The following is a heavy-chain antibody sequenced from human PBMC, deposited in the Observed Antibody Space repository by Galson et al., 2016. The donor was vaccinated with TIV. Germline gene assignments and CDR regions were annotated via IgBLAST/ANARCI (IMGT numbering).Heavy chain of an antibody. CDR1: GYTSTGCY. J-gene: IGHJ4*02. CDR3: ARDLDSTVTAPFDY. D-gene: IGHD4-17*01. V-gene: IGHV1-2*02. Sequence: SVKVSCKASGYTSTGCYMHWVRQAPGQGLEWMGWINPNSGDTNYAQNFQDRVTMTRDTSIRTAYMELSRLKSDDTAVYYCARDLDSTVTAPFDYWGQGTLVTISS. CDR2: INPNSGDT.